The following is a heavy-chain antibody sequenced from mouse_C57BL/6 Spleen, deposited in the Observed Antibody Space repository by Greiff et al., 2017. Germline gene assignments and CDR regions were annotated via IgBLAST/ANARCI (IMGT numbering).Heavy chain of an antibody. V-gene: IGHV1-69*01. J-gene: IGHJ1*03. CDR2: IDPSDSYT. CDR3: ARLLYTHWYFDV. D-gene: IGHD2-12*01. CDR1: GYTFTSYW. Sequence: VQLQQPGAELVMPGASVKLSCKASGYTFTSYWMHWVKQRPGQGLEWIGEIDPSDSYTNYNQKFKGKSTLTVDKSSSTAYMQLSSLTSGDSAVYYCARLLYTHWYFDVWGTGTTVTVSS.